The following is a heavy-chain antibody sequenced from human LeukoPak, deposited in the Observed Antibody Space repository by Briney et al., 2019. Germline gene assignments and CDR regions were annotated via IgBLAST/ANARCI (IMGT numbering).Heavy chain of an antibody. CDR1: GFTFSSYA. J-gene: IGHJ5*02. D-gene: IGHD6-13*01. V-gene: IGHV4-34*01. CDR2: INHSGST. CDR3: ARARVAAAGWFDP. Sequence: GSLRLSCAASGFTFSSYAMHWIRQPPGKGLEWIGEINHSGSTNYNPSLKSRVTISVDTSKNQFSLKLSSVTAADTAVYYCARARVAAAGWFDPWGQGTLVTVSS.